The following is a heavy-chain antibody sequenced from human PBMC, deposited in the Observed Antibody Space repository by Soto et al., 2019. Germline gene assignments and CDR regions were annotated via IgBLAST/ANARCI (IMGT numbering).Heavy chain of an antibody. CDR2: VRNKANSYTT. CDR3: ARITTSGYYYVD. V-gene: IGHV3-72*01. J-gene: IGHJ4*02. Sequence: EAQLVESGGGLVQPGGSLRLSCAASGFTFSDHYMDWVRQAPGKGLEWVGRVRNKANSYTTGYAASVKGRFTISRDDSQNSVYLQMNSLKTEDTAVYYCARITTSGYYYVDLGQGTLVTVSS. D-gene: IGHD3-22*01. CDR1: GFTFSDHY.